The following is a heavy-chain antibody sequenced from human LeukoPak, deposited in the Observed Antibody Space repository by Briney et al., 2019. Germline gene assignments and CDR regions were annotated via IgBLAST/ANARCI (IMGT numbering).Heavy chain of an antibody. D-gene: IGHD5-24*01. CDR3: ARGHDVDGFIHAPFDS. Sequence: GGSLRLSCAASGFIINRNYMNWVRQAPGKGLEWVALIYAGGTTFYAGSVEGRFTISRDISKNMLYLQMNSLRAEDTAVYYCARGHDVDGFIHAPFDSWGQGTLVTASS. CDR1: GFIINRNY. J-gene: IGHJ4*02. V-gene: IGHV3-53*01. CDR2: IYAGGTT.